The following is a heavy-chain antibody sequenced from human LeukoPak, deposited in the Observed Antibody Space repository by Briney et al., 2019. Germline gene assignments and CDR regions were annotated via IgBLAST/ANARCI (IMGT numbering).Heavy chain of an antibody. D-gene: IGHD2-21*01. J-gene: IGHJ6*03. CDR1: GYTFTSYD. CDR2: MNPNSGNT. V-gene: IGHV1-8*01. CDR3: ARGPWPIAYYYYMDV. Sequence: GASVKVSCKASGYTFTSYDIIWVRQATGQGLEWMGWMNPNSGNTGYAQKFQGRVTMTRNTSISTAFMDLSSLRSEDTAVYYCARGPWPIAYYYYMDVWGKGTTVTVSS.